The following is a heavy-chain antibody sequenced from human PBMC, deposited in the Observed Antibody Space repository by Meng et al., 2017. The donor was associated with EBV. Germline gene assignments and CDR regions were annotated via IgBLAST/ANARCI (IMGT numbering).Heavy chain of an antibody. CDR1: GASVSGGPFH. Sequence: QVQLQESGPGLVKPSETLSLTCPVSGASVSGGPFHWSWIRQPPGKVLEWIGYFYDGGTTLYNPSLKSRVTIFLDTSRNQFSLGLRSVTTADTAVYYCAKSSSSTPGVVDSWGQGTLVTVSS. V-gene: IGHV4-61*01. D-gene: IGHD6-6*01. CDR3: AKSSSSTPGVVDS. CDR2: FYDGGTT. J-gene: IGHJ4*02.